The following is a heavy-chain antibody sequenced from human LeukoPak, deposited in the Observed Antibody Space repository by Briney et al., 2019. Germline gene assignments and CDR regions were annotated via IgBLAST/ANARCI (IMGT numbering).Heavy chain of an antibody. CDR1: GYSFTSYW. CDR3: ARLRYYTSGWYGDWFDP. J-gene: IGHJ5*02. CDR2: IYPGDSDT. Sequence: GESLKISCKGSGYSFTSYWIGWVRQMPGKGLEWMGIIYPGDSDTRYSPSFLGQVTISADKSISTAYLQWSSLKASDTAMYYCARLRYYTSGWYGDWFDPWGQGTLVTVSS. D-gene: IGHD6-19*01. V-gene: IGHV5-51*01.